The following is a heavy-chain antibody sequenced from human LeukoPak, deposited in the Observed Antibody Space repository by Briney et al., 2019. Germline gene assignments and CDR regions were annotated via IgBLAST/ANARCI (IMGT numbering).Heavy chain of an antibody. V-gene: IGHV4-31*03. CDR3: ASAYYSDSSWFDP. CDR1: GRSISSGGYY. J-gene: IGHJ5*02. D-gene: IGHD3-22*01. Sequence: SETLSLTCTVSGRSISSGGYYWSWIRQHPGKGLEWIGYIYYSGSTYYNPSLKSRVTISVDTSKNQFSLKLSSVTAADTAVYYCASAYYSDSSWFDPWGQGTLVTVSS. CDR2: IYYSGST.